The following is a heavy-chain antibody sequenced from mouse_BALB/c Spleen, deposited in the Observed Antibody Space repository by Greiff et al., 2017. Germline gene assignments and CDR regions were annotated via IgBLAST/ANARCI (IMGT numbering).Heavy chain of an antibody. CDR3: ARHGLWSTWFAY. V-gene: IGHV5-12-1*01. J-gene: IGHJ3*01. D-gene: IGHD1-1*02. CDR1: GFAFSSYD. Sequence: EVHLVESGGGLVKPGGSLKLSCAASGFAFSSYDMSWVRQTPEKRLEWVAYISSGGGSTYYPDTVKGRFTISRDNAKNTLYLQMSSLKSEDTAMYYCARHGLWSTWFAYWGQGTLVTVSA. CDR2: ISSGGGST.